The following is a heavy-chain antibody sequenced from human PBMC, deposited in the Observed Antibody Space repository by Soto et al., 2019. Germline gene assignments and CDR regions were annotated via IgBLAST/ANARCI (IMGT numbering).Heavy chain of an antibody. J-gene: IGHJ4*02. V-gene: IGHV3-33*01. CDR3: ASEGAATAYFDY. CDR2: ISYDGSND. CDR1: GFTFSNYG. Sequence: QVQLVESGGGVVQPGRFLRLSCAASGFTFSNYGMHWVRQAPGKGLEWVAVISYDGSNDYYADSVKGRFIISRDSSKHTLYLQMDSPRAEDTAMYYCASEGAATAYFDYWGQGTLVTVSS. D-gene: IGHD2-15*01.